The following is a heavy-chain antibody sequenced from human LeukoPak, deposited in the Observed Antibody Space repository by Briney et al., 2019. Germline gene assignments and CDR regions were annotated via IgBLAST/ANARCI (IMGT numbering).Heavy chain of an antibody. CDR2: IYYSGST. CDR1: GGSMSSYY. CDR3: AREESMVRGASWFDP. J-gene: IGHJ5*02. Sequence: PSETLSLTCTVSGGSMSSYYWSWIRQPPGKGLEWIGYIYYSGSTNYNPSLKSRVTISVDTSKNQFSLKLSSVTAADTAVYYCAREESMVRGASWFDPWGQGTLVTVSS. D-gene: IGHD3-10*01. V-gene: IGHV4-59*01.